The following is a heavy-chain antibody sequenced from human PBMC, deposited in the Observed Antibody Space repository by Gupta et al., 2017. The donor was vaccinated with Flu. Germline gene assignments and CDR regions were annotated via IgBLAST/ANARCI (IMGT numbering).Heavy chain of an antibody. V-gene: IGHV3-23*01. Sequence: SNYAMSWVRQAPGKGLEWVSVITGSGSSTYYADSVKGRFTISRDNSKDTLYVQMNNLRAEDAAVYYCTKAPIEAVAATYHVWGQGTLVTVSS. CDR3: TKAPIEAVAATYHV. D-gene: IGHD6-19*01. J-gene: IGHJ4*02. CDR2: ITGSGSST. CDR1: SNYA.